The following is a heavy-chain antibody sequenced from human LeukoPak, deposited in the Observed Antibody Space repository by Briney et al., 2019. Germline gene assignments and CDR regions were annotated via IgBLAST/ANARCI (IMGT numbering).Heavy chain of an antibody. CDR1: GYTFTGYY. CDR2: INPNSGGT. J-gene: IGHJ3*02. D-gene: IGHD3-22*01. CDR3: ARGFGYYYDSSGYTHAFDI. V-gene: IGHV1-2*02. Sequence: ASVKVSCKASGYTFTGYYMHWVRQAPGQGLEWMGWINPNSGGTNYAQKFQGRVTMTRDTSISTAYMELSRLRSDDTAVYYCARGFGYYYDSSGYTHAFDIWGQGTMVTVSS.